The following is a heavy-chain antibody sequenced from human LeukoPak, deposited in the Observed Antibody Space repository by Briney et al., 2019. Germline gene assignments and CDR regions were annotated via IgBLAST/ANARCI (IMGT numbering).Heavy chain of an antibody. CDR3: ARGVKEVATVSYYFDY. D-gene: IGHD3-16*01. CDR2: INAGNGDT. J-gene: IGHJ4*02. CDR1: GYTFTSYT. V-gene: IGHV1-3*01. Sequence: ASVKVSCKASGYTFTSYTMHWVRQAPGQRLEWMGWINAGNGDTKYSQNFQGRVTITRDTSASTAYMELSSLRSEDTAVYYCARGVKEVATVSYYFDYWGQGTLVTVSS.